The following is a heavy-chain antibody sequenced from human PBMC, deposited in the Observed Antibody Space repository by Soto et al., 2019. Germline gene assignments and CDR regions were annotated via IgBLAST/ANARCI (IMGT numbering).Heavy chain of an antibody. CDR3: ARGAIEAMVYATRTYYGMDV. CDR2: IIPIFGTA. J-gene: IGHJ6*02. Sequence: QVQLVQSGAEVKKPGSSVKVSCKASGGTFSSYAISWVRQAPGQGLEWMGGIIPIFGTANYAQKFQGRVTITADESTSTXYXXLSSLRSEDTAVYYWARGAIEAMVYATRTYYGMDVWGQGTTVTVSS. CDR1: GGTFSSYA. D-gene: IGHD2-8*01. V-gene: IGHV1-69*12.